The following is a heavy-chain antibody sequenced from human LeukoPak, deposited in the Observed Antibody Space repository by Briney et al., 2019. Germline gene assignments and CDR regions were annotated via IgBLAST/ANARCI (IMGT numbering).Heavy chain of an antibody. CDR2: ISGSGGST. CDR3: AKDLEPVAGIRSPYDY. CDR1: GFTFSSYA. Sequence: GGSLRLSCAASGFTFSSYAMSWVRQAPGKGLEWVSAISGSGGSTYYADSVKGRFTIYRDNSKNTLYLQMNSLRAEETAVYYCAKDLEPVAGIRSPYDYWGQGTLVTVSS. D-gene: IGHD6-19*01. V-gene: IGHV3-23*01. J-gene: IGHJ4*02.